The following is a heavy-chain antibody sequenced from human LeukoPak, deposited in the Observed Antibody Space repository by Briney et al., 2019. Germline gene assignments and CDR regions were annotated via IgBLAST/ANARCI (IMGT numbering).Heavy chain of an antibody. Sequence: ASVKVSCKASGGTFSSYAISWVRQAPGQGLEWMGGIIPIFGTANYAQKFQGRVTITADESTSTAYMELSSLRSEDTAVYYCAKDRGVVARPDYWGQGTLVTVSS. V-gene: IGHV1-69*13. J-gene: IGHJ4*02. CDR3: AKDRGVVARPDY. CDR2: IIPIFGTA. CDR1: GGTFSSYA. D-gene: IGHD2-15*01.